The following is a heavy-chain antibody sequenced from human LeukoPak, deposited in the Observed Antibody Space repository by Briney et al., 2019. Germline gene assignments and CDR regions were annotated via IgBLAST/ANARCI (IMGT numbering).Heavy chain of an antibody. V-gene: IGHV3-11*01. D-gene: IGHD4-11*01. J-gene: IGHJ4*02. CDR1: GFTFSDHY. CDR2: ISSSGTTI. Sequence: GGSLRLSCAASGFTFSDHYMSWIRQAPGKGLEWLSYISSSGTTIYYTDSVKGRFTISRDNAKNSLYQQMNSLRAEDTAVYYCARGIRQYAKSYFDYWGQGTLVTVSS. CDR3: ARGIRQYAKSYFDY.